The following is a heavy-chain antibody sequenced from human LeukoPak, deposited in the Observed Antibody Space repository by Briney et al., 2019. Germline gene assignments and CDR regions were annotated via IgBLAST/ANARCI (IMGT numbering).Heavy chain of an antibody. V-gene: IGHV1-18*01. D-gene: IGHD5-24*01. CDR1: GYTFPSFG. Sequence: ASVKVSCKSSGYTFPSFGISWVRQAPGQGLEWVGWISTYNDNTNYAQHFQGRVTMTTDASTSTAYMELRSLRSDDTAVYYCARDFFDSDGDRFDPWGQGSLVTVSS. CDR2: ISTYNDNT. J-gene: IGHJ5*02. CDR3: ARDFFDSDGDRFDP.